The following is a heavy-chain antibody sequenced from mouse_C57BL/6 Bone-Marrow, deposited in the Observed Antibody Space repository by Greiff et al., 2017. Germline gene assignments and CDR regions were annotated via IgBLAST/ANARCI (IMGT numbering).Heavy chain of an antibody. CDR2: IYPSDSET. V-gene: IGHV1-61*01. CDR1: GYTFTSYW. J-gene: IGHJ4*01. Sequence: QVQLQQPGAELVRPGSSVKLSCKASGYTFTSYWMDWVKQRPGQGLEWIGNIYPSDSETHYNQKFKDKATLTVDKSSSTAYMQLSSLTSEDSAVYYCARHGSSPYYYAMDYWGQGTSVTVSS. D-gene: IGHD1-1*01. CDR3: ARHGSSPYYYAMDY.